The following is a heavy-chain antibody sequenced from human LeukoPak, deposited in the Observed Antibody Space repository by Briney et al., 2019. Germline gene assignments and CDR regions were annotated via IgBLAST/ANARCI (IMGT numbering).Heavy chain of an antibody. Sequence: SGPTLVNPTQTLTLTCTFSGFSLRTGGMRVSWIRQPPGKALEWLSRIAWDDDKFYSTSLKTRLTISKDTSKNQVVLTMTNMDPVDTATYYCARSDLMRGYSGYGGFYFDYWGQGTLVTVSS. CDR1: GFSLRTGGMR. V-gene: IGHV2-70*04. J-gene: IGHJ4*02. D-gene: IGHD5-12*01. CDR2: IAWDDDK. CDR3: ARSDLMRGYSGYGGFYFDY.